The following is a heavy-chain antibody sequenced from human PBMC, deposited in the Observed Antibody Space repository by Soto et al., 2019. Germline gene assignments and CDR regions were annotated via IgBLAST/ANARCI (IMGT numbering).Heavy chain of an antibody. CDR1: GGSMRNVY. V-gene: IGHV4-59*01. J-gene: IGHJ4*01. D-gene: IGHD2-15*01. CDR3: ARAHAPTLPFDY. CDR2: IFHSGNA. Sequence: LSLTRTVSGGSMRNVYWSWIRQPPGKRLEWLGFIFHSGNAKYNPSLKSRVTISIDTSKSQFSLSLDSVTAADTAVYFCARAHAPTLPFDYWGLGTLVTVSS.